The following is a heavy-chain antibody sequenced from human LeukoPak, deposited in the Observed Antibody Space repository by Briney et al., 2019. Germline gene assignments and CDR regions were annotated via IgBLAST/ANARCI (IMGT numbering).Heavy chain of an antibody. CDR2: ISWDGGST. CDR3: AKDVSSSWYGPHFDY. D-gene: IGHD6-13*01. Sequence: PGGSLRLSCAASGFTFDDYTMHWVRQAPGKGLEWVSLISWDGGSTYCADSVKGRFTISRDNSKNSLYLQMNSPRTEDTALYYCAKDVSSSWYGPHFDYWGQGTLVTVSS. CDR1: GFTFDDYT. V-gene: IGHV3-43*01. J-gene: IGHJ4*02.